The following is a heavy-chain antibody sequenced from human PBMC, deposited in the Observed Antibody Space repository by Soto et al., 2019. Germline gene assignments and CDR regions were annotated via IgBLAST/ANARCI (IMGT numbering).Heavy chain of an antibody. V-gene: IGHV1-2*06. J-gene: IGHJ4*02. CDR2: INPNSGEV. CDR1: GYTFIGYY. Sequence: QVQLVQSGAEVKKPGASVKVSCKASGYTFIGYYIHWVRQAPGQGLEWMGRINPNSGEVKYGETFQGRVTMTRDTFNNTAYMELSRLRSDDTAVYYCERDPRPLWYFDYWGQGTLVTVSS. D-gene: IGHD3-10*01. CDR3: ERDPRPLWYFDY.